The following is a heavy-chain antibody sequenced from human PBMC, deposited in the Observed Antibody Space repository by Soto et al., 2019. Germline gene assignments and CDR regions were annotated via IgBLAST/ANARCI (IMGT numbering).Heavy chain of an antibody. CDR2: ISSSSSYI. CDR3: ATCMVRGVIINTAFDY. D-gene: IGHD3-10*01. CDR1: GFTFRSYS. Sequence: PGGSLRLSCAASGFTFRSYSMNWFRQAPGKGLEWVSSISSSSSYIYYADSVKGRFTISRDNAKNSLYLQMNSLRAEDTAVYYCATCMVRGVIINTAFDYWGQGTLVTVSS. V-gene: IGHV3-21*01. J-gene: IGHJ4*02.